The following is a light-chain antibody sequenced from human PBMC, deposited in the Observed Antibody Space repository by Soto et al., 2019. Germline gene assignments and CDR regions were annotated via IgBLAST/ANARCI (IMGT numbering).Light chain of an antibody. Sequence: EIVLTQSPGTLSLSPGESATLSCRASQSVSSSYLAWYQQKPGQAPRLLIYGASSRATGIPDRFSGSWSGTEFTLSISSLQPDDFATYYCQQYSDYQETFGQGTKVDIK. CDR3: QQYSDYQET. J-gene: IGKJ1*01. CDR2: GAS. CDR1: QSVSSSY. V-gene: IGKV3-20*01.